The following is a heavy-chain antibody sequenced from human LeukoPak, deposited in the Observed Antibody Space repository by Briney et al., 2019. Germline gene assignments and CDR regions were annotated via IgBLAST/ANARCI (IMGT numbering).Heavy chain of an antibody. CDR3: AKDRTTGIAAAGTCDY. CDR1: EFTFSSYW. J-gene: IGHJ4*02. V-gene: IGHV3-7*03. CDR2: INKDGGEK. D-gene: IGHD6-13*01. Sequence: GGSLRLSCAASEFTFSSYWMSWVRQAPGKGLEWVANINKDGGEKYYVDSVKGRFTISRDNSKNTLYLQMNSLRAEDTAVYYCAKDRTTGIAAAGTCDYWGQGTLVTVSS.